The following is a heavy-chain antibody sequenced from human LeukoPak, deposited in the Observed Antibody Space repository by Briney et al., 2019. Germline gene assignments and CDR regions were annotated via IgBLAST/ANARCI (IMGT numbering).Heavy chain of an antibody. D-gene: IGHD6-13*01. CDR3: AREGASSSFGC. J-gene: IGHJ4*02. CDR1: GFTFSSYA. CDR2: ISGSGGST. Sequence: GGSLRLSCAASGFTFSSYAMSWDRQAPGKGLEWVSAISGSGGSTYYADSVKGRFTISRDNSKNTLYLQMNSLRAEDTAVYYCAREGASSSFGCWGQGTLVTVSS. V-gene: IGHV3-23*01.